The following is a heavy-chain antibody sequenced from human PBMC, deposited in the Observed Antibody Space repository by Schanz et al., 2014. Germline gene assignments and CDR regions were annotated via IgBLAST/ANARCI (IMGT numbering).Heavy chain of an antibody. V-gene: IGHV3-23*01. CDR2: ISGSGGST. CDR1: GFNFNNFA. D-gene: IGHD5-18*01. J-gene: IGHJ4*02. CDR3: AKDAENTAMITDYLDY. Sequence: EVQLLESGGGLVQPGGSLRLSCAASGFNFNNFAMTWVRQAPGKGLEWVIVISGSGGSTYYADSVRGRFTMSRDNSKNTVHLQMSSLRVEDTAVYYGAKDAENTAMITDYLDYWGQGTLVTVSS.